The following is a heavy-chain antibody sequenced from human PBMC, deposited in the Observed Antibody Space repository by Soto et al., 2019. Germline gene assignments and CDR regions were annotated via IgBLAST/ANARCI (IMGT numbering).Heavy chain of an antibody. J-gene: IGHJ4*02. D-gene: IGHD3-10*01. Sequence: SETLSPTCTVSGGSIRSDDHCWSWIRQPPGKGLEWSGTIYYRGTTYHNPSLKSRLTMSVDTSQNQFSLKLSSVTAADTAVYYCARGAYGSGSYLFDYWGQGTLVTVSS. CDR2: IYYRGTT. CDR3: ARGAYGSGSYLFDY. V-gene: IGHV4-30-4*02. CDR1: GGSIRSDDHC.